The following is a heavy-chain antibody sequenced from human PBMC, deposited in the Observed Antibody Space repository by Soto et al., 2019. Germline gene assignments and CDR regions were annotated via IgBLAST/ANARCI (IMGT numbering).Heavy chain of an antibody. J-gene: IGHJ4*02. CDR1: YYTFTTYG. V-gene: IGHV1-18*01. CDR3: ARDPVAGTYFDY. D-gene: IGHD6-19*01. CDR2: INGYNGNT. Sequence: QVQLVQSGAEVKKPGASVKVSCKATYYTFTTYGKRWVRQAPGQGLEWMGWINGYNGNTNYAQKLQGRVTMTTDTSTSTAYMELRSLRSDDTAVYYCARDPVAGTYFDYWGQGTLVTVSS.